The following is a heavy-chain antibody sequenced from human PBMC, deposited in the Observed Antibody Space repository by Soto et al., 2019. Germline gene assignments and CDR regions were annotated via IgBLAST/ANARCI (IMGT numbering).Heavy chain of an antibody. V-gene: IGHV3-7*01. J-gene: IGHJ3*02. Sequence: GGSLRLSCAASGFTFSSYWMSWVRQAPGKGLEWVANIKQDGSEKYYVDSVKGRFTISRDNAKNSLYLQMNSLRAEDTAVYYCASVGYSYAPDAFDIWGQGTMVTVSS. CDR3: ASVGYSYAPDAFDI. CDR1: GFTFSSYW. D-gene: IGHD5-18*01. CDR2: IKQDGSEK.